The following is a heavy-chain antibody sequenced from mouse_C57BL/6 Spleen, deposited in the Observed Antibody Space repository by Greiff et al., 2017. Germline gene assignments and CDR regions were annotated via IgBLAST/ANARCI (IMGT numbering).Heavy chain of an antibody. CDR3: ARQLITFDY. D-gene: IGHD2-4*01. Sequence: EVKLVESGGDLVKPGGSLKLSCAASGFTFSSYGMSWVRQTPDKRLEWVATISSGGSYTYYPDSVKGRFTISGDNAKNTLYLQMSSLKSEDTAMYYCARQLITFDYWGQGTTLTVSS. J-gene: IGHJ2*01. CDR1: GFTFSSYG. CDR2: ISSGGSYT. V-gene: IGHV5-6*01.